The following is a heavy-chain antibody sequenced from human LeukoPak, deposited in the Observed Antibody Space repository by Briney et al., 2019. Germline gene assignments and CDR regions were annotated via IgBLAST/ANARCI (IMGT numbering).Heavy chain of an antibody. Sequence: PSETLSLTCAVYGGSFSGYYWSWIRQPPGKGLEWIGEINHSGSTNYNPSLKSRVTISVDTSKNQFSLKLSSVTAADTAVYYCARYSSSWSGWFDPGGQGTLVTVSS. J-gene: IGHJ5*02. CDR1: GGSFSGYY. V-gene: IGHV4-34*01. D-gene: IGHD6-13*01. CDR2: INHSGST. CDR3: ARYSSSWSGWFDP.